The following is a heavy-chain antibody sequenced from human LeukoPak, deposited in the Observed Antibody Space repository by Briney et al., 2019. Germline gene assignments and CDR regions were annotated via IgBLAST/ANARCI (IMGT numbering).Heavy chain of an antibody. V-gene: IGHV3-33*08. Sequence: GGSLRLSCAAPGFTFSSYGMHWVRQAPGKGLEWVAVIWYGGSNKYYADSVKGRFTISRDNSKNTLYLQMNSLRAEDTAVYYCARALGIAASYWGQGTLVTVSS. J-gene: IGHJ4*02. D-gene: IGHD6-6*01. CDR3: ARALGIAASY. CDR1: GFTFSSYG. CDR2: IWYGGSNK.